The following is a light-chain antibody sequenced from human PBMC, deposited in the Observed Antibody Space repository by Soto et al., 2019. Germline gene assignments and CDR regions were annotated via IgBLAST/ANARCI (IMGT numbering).Light chain of an antibody. CDR2: WAT. CDR3: QQYYSPTWT. CDR1: QSVLYSSNNKNY. V-gene: IGKV4-1*01. Sequence: DIVMTQSPDSLAVSLGERATIKCKSSQSVLYSSNNKNYLAWYQHKPGQPPNLLIYWATTRKSGVPDRFSGSESGTDFTLTISSLQAADGAVYYCQQYYSPTWTFGQGTKVEIK. J-gene: IGKJ1*01.